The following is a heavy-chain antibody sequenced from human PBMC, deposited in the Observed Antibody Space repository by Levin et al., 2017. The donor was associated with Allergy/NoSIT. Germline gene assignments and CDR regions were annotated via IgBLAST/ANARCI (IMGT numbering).Heavy chain of an antibody. J-gene: IGHJ4*02. D-gene: IGHD3-10*01. CDR2: ISYDGSNK. V-gene: IGHV3-30*18. Sequence: SCAASGFTFSRYGMHWVRQAPGKGLEWLTIISYDGSNKYYADSVEGRFTISRDNSKNTLYLQMNSLRTEDTAVYYCAKDLFQAMVRGVIDYWGQGILVTVSS. CDR3: AKDLFQAMVRGVIDY. CDR1: GFTFSRYG.